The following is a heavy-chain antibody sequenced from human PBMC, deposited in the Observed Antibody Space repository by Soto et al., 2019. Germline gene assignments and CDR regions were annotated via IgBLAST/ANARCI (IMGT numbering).Heavy chain of an antibody. CDR3: ARALFGRPTWFDP. CDR2: IYYSGST. V-gene: IGHV4-59*01. CDR1: GGSISSYY. D-gene: IGHD3-16*01. J-gene: IGHJ5*02. Sequence: PSETLSLTCTVSGGSISSYYWSCIRQPPGKGLEWIGYIYYSGSTNYNPSLKSRVTISVDTSKNQFSLKLSSVTAADTAVYYCARALFGRPTWFDPWGQGTLVTVSS.